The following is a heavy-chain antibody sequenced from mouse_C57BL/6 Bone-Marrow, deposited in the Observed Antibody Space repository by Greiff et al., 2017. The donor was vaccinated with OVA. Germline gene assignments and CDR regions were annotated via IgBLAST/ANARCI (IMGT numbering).Heavy chain of an antibody. CDR3: AREVDYGVYYFDY. V-gene: IGHV1-69*01. J-gene: IGHJ2*01. CDR1: GYTFTSYW. CDR2: IDPSDSYT. D-gene: IGHD2-4*01. Sequence: VQLQQPGAELVMPGASVKLSCKASGYTFTSYWMHWVKQRPGQGLEWIGEIDPSDSYTNYNQKFKGKSTLTVDKSSSTAYMQLSSLTSEDTAVYYCAREVDYGVYYFDYWGQGTTLTVSS.